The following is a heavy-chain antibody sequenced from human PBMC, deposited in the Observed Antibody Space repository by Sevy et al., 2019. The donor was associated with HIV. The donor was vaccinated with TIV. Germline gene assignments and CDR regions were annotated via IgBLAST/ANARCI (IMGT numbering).Heavy chain of an antibody. CDR3: AREWAPGYYYDAIGVKRDYYFDY. Sequence: ASVKVSCKASDYTFSTQGFNWVRQAPGQGLEWMGWISAYNGNTKYAQKFQGRVTITTDTSTSTAYMELRSLTSDDTAVYYCAREWAPGYYYDAIGVKRDYYFDYWGQGTLVTVSS. CDR2: ISAYNGNT. J-gene: IGHJ4*02. D-gene: IGHD3-22*01. V-gene: IGHV1-18*01. CDR1: DYTFSTQG.